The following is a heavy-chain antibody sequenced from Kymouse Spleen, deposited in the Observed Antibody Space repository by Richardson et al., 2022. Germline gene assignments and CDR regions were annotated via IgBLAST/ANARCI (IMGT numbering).Heavy chain of an antibody. CDR2: IWYDGSNK. V-gene: IGHV3-33*01. CDR3: AREDSSSLFDY. Sequence: QVQLVESGGGVVQPGRSLRLSCAASGFTFSSYGMHWVRQAPGKGLEWVAVIWYDGSNKYYADSVKGRFTISRDNSKNTLYLQMNSLRAEDTAVYYCAREDSSSLFDYWGQGTLVTVSS. J-gene: IGHJ4*02. D-gene: IGHD6-13*01. CDR1: GFTFSSYG.